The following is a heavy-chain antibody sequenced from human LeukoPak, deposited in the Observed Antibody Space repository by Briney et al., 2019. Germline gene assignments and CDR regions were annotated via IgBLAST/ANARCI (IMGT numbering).Heavy chain of an antibody. CDR3: ASGMTTVTETDAFDI. D-gene: IGHD4-17*01. CDR1: GGSISSSNG. CDR2: IYHSGST. V-gene: IGHV4-4*02. J-gene: IGHJ3*02. Sequence: PSETLSPTCAVSGGSISSSNGWSWVRQPPGKGLEWIGEIYHSGSTDYNPSLKSRVTISVDKSKNQFSLKLSSVTAADTAVYYCASGMTTVTETDAFDIWGQGTMVTVSS.